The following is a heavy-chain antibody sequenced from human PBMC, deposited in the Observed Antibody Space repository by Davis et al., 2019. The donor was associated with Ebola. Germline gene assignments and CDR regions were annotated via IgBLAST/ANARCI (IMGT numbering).Heavy chain of an antibody. CDR3: ARGGLVVEPTAVNWFHP. Sequence: ASVKVSCKASGYTFTSYDINWVRQAPGQGLEWMGWIDPNNGDTNYAQKFQGRVTVTRDTSIKTAYMDLNRLKSDDTAFYYCARGGLVVEPTAVNWFHPWGQGTLVTVSS. CDR2: IDPNNGDT. CDR1: GYTFTSYD. V-gene: IGHV1-2*02. D-gene: IGHD2-2*01. J-gene: IGHJ5*02.